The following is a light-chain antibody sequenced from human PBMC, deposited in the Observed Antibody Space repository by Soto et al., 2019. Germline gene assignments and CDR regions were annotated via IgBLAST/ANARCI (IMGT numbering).Light chain of an antibody. CDR3: QQRSNWPRDT. CDR2: DAS. CDR1: QSVSSY. V-gene: IGKV3-11*01. Sequence: EIVLTQSPDTLSLSPGERATLSCRASQSVSSYLAWYQQKPGQAPRLLIYDASNRATGIPARFSGSGSGTDFTLTISSLEPEDFAVYDGQQRSNWPRDTFGPGTKVDIK. J-gene: IGKJ3*01.